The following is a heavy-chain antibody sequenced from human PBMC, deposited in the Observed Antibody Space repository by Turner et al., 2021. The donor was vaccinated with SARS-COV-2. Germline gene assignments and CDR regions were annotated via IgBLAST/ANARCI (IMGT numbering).Heavy chain of an antibody. CDR2: ISYDGNYK. V-gene: IGHV3-30*04. J-gene: IGHJ4*02. CDR1: GFTFSTYA. CDR3: ARSLRARVDFDY. Sequence: QAQLVESGGGVVQAGRSLRLSCAASGFTFSTYALHWVRRAPGRGMEWVALISYDGNYKDYADSVKGRFTISRDNSKNTLYLQMNSLRAEDTAVYYCARSLRARVDFDYWGQGTLVTVSS. D-gene: IGHD5-18*01.